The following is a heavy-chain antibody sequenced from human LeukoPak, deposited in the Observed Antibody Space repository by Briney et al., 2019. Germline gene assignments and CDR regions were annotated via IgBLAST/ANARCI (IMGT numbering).Heavy chain of an antibody. D-gene: IGHD6-19*01. J-gene: IGHJ4*02. V-gene: IGHV1-2*02. CDR3: ARDLYSSGSFDY. Sequence: ASVKVSCKASGYTFTGYYMHWVRQAPGQGLEWMGWINPNSGGTNYAQKFQGRVTMTRDTSISTAYMELSRLRSDETAVYYCARDLYSSGSFDYWGQGTLVTVSS. CDR2: INPNSGGT. CDR1: GYTFTGYY.